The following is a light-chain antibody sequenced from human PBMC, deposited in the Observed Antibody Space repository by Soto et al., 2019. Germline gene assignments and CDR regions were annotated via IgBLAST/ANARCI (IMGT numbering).Light chain of an antibody. V-gene: IGKV1-9*01. CDR2: AAS. CDR1: QGIVGY. CDR3: QQLNGYPHT. J-gene: IGKJ3*01. Sequence: DIQLTQSPSFLSASVGDRVTITCRASQGIVGYLAWYQQKPGKAPKLLIYAASTLQSGVPSRFSGSGSGTEFTLTISSLQPEDFATYHCQQLNGYPHTFGPGTKVDIK.